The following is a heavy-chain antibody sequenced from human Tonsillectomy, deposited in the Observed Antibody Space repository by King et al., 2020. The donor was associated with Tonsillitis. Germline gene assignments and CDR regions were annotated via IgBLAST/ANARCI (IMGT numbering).Heavy chain of an antibody. J-gene: IGHJ4*02. V-gene: IGHV3-23*01. CDR1: GFTFSSYA. CDR2: ISGSGGST. CDR3: AKLWGVVVTAIGY. Sequence: VQLLESGGGLVQPGGSLRLSCAASGFTFSSYAMSGVRQAPGKGLEWVSVISGSGGSTFYADSVKGRFTISRDNSKNTLDLQMNSLRAEDTAVYYCAKLWGVVVTAIGYWGQGTLVTVSS. D-gene: IGHD2-21*02.